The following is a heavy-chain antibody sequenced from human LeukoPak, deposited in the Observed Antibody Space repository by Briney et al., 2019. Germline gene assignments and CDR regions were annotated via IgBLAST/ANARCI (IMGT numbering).Heavy chain of an antibody. Sequence: LPGGSLRLSCAASGFTVSSNYMSWVRQAPGKGLEWVSVIYSGGSTYYADSVKGRFTISRDNSKNTLYLQMNSLRAEDTAVYYCARDVTQGLYYFDYWGQGTLVTVSS. D-gene: IGHD6-25*01. CDR2: IYSGGST. J-gene: IGHJ4*02. CDR3: ARDVTQGLYYFDY. CDR1: GFTVSSNY. V-gene: IGHV3-53*01.